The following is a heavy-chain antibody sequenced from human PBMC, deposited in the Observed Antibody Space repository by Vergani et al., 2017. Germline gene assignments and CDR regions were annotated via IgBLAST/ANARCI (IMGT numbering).Heavy chain of an antibody. J-gene: IGHJ4*02. CDR1: GFTFSSYA. D-gene: IGHD5-12*01. CDR3: ARSQYSGYGDD. CDR2: ISGDGGST. Sequence: EVQLLESGGGLVQPGGSLRLSCAASGFTFSSYAMSWVRRAPGKGLEWVSLISGDGGSTYYADSVKGRFTISRDNSKNSLYLQLNSLRAEDTAVYYCARSQYSGYGDDWGQGTLVTVSS. V-gene: IGHV3-23*01.